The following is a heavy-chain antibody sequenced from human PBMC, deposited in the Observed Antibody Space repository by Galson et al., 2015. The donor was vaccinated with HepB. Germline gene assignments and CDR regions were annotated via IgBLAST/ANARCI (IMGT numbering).Heavy chain of an antibody. CDR3: AKDRAYNSTYNSADPSDY. J-gene: IGHJ4*02. D-gene: IGHD6-13*01. CDR1: GFTFSSYG. V-gene: IGHV3-30*18. CDR2: VSYDGSNK. Sequence: SLRLSCAASGFTFSSYGMHWVRQAPGKGLEWVAVVSYDGSNKYYADFVKGRFTISRDNSKNTLYLQMNSLRGEDTAVYYCAKDRAYNSTYNSADPSDYWGQGTPVTVSS.